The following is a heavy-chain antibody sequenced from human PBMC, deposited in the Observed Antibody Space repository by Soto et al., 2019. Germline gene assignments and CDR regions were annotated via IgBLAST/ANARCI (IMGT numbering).Heavy chain of an antibody. CDR2: ISYDGSNK. V-gene: IGHV3-30*18. D-gene: IGHD6-13*01. J-gene: IGHJ4*02. CDR1: GLTFSSYG. CDR3: AKDHAMYSSSWYYFDY. Sequence: GGSLRLSCAASGLTFSSYGMHWVRQAPGKGLEWVAVISYDGSNKYYADSVKGRFTISRDNSKNTLYLQMNSLRAEDTAVYYCAKDHAMYSSSWYYFDYWGQGTLVTVSS.